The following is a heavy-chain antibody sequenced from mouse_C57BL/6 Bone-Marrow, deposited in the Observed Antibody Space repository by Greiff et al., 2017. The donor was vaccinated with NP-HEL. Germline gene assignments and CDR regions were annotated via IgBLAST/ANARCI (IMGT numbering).Heavy chain of an antibody. D-gene: IGHD2-5*01. V-gene: IGHV14-1*01. J-gene: IGHJ3*01. CDR2: IDPEDGDT. CDR1: GFNIKDYY. CDR3: TTCYYSNYVFAY. Sequence: VHVKQSGAELVRPGASVKLSCTASGFNIKDYYMHWVKQRPEQGLEWIGRIDPEDGDTEYAPKFQGKATMTADTSSNTAYLQLSSLTSEDTAVYYCTTCYYSNYVFAYWGQGTLVTVSA.